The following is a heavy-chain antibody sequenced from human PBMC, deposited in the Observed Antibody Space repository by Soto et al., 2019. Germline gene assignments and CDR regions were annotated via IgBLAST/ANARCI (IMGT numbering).Heavy chain of an antibody. J-gene: IGHJ5*02. D-gene: IGHD3-10*01. CDR3: ARALTHGSGSYNTSWFDP. Sequence: PGGSLRLSCAASGFTFSSYGMHWVCQAPGKGLEWVSAISGSGGSTYYADSVKGRFTISRENAKNTLYLQMNSLRAEDTAVYYCARALTHGSGSYNTSWFDPWGQGTLVTVSS. CDR1: GFTFSSYG. V-gene: IGHV3-23*01. CDR2: ISGSGGST.